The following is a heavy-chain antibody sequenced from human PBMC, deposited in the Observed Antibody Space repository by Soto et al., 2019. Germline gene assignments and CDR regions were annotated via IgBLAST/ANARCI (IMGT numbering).Heavy chain of an antibody. Sequence: HPGGSLRLSCAASGFTFSSYGMHWVRQAPGKGLEWVAVIWYDGSNKYYADSVKGRFTISRDNSKNTLYLQMNSLRAEDTAVYYCARDSGYDFWSGQYYYYYGMDVWGQGTTVTVSS. D-gene: IGHD3-3*01. CDR1: GFTFSSYG. CDR3: ARDSGYDFWSGQYYYYYGMDV. V-gene: IGHV3-33*01. CDR2: IWYDGSNK. J-gene: IGHJ6*02.